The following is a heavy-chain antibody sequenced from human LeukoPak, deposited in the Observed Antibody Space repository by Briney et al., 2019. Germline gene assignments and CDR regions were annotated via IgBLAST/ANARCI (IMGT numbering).Heavy chain of an antibody. J-gene: IGHJ4*02. V-gene: IGHV3-74*01. CDR1: GFTFSSHW. D-gene: IGHD3-22*01. CDR3: ARVMYYYHSSGSIAVYYFDY. CDR2: INSDGSIT. Sequence: GGSLRLSCAASGFTFSSHWMHWVRQAPGKGLVWVSRINSDGSITSYAHSVKGRFTISRDNAKNTLYLQMNSLRAEDTAVYYCARVMYYYHSSGSIAVYYFDYWGQGTLVTVSS.